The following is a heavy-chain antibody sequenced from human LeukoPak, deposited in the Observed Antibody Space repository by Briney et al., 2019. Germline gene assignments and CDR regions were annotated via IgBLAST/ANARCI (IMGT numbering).Heavy chain of an antibody. Sequence: GGPLRLSCAASGFTFSTYNMHWVRQAPGKGLEWVAVISYDGSNKYYADSVKGRFTISRDDSKNTLYLEMNSLNAEDTAVYYCAKDRAGSWAIDYWGQGTLVTVSS. J-gene: IGHJ4*02. CDR3: AKDRAGSWAIDY. D-gene: IGHD6-13*01. CDR1: GFTFSTYN. CDR2: ISYDGSNK. V-gene: IGHV3-30*18.